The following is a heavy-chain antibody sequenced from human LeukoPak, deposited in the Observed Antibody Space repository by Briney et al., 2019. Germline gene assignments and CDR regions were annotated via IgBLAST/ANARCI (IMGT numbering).Heavy chain of an antibody. CDR2: FDPEDGET. D-gene: IGHD3-9*01. J-gene: IGHJ6*03. CDR3: ARFYYDILTGYYQPLDYYYYMDV. V-gene: IGHV1-24*01. Sequence: ASVKVSCKVSGYTLTELSMHWVRQAPGKGLEWMGGFDPEDGETIYAQKFQGRVTMTEDTSTDTAYMELSRLRSDDTAVYYCARFYYDILTGYYQPLDYYYYMDVWGKGTTVTVSS. CDR1: GYTLTELS.